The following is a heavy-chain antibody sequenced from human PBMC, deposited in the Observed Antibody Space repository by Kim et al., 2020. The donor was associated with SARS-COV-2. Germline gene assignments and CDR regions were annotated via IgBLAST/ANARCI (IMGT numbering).Heavy chain of an antibody. V-gene: IGHV3-23*01. CDR3: AKAPYSSSAVPNWFDP. CDR2: ISGSGGST. J-gene: IGHJ5*02. Sequence: GGSLRLSCAASGFTFSSYAMSWVRQAPGKGLEWVSAISGSGGSTYYADSVKGRFTISRDNSKNTLYLQMNSLRAEDTAVYYCAKAPYSSSAVPNWFDPWGQGTLVTVSS. CDR1: GFTFSSYA. D-gene: IGHD6-6*01.